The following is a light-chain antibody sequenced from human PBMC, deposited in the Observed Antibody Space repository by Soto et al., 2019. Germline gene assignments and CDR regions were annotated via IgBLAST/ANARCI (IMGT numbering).Light chain of an antibody. CDR1: QSISNH. CDR2: AAS. J-gene: IGKJ1*01. CDR3: QQSYSSPQT. V-gene: IGKV1-39*01. Sequence: DIQMTQSPSSLSASVEDRVIITCRASQSISNHLNWYQQKPGKAPKLLIFAASSLQSGVPSRFSGSRSWPDFTLTISSLQPEDFATYYCQQSYSSPQTFGQGTKVDIK.